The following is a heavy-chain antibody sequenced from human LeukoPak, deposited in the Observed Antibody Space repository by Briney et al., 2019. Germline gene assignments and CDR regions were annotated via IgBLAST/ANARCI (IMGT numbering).Heavy chain of an antibody. V-gene: IGHV4-59*01. CDR2: IYYSGST. CDR3: TRGSIAYYYMDV. J-gene: IGHJ6*03. D-gene: IGHD3-22*01. Sequence: SESLSLTCTVSRGSTSTYYWSWIRQPAGKGLEWIGNIYYSGSTNYNPSLKSRVTISVDTSKNQFSLKLSSVTAADTAVYYCTRGSIAYYYMDVWGKGTTVTISS. CDR1: RGSTSTYY.